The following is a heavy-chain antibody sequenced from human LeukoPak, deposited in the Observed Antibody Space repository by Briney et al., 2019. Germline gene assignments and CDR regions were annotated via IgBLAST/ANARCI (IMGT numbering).Heavy chain of an antibody. V-gene: IGHV3-30*02. D-gene: IGHD3-3*01. Sequence: GGSLRLSCAASGFSFSNFAMYWVRQAPGNGVEWVSFIRYDGSETQSAESVKGRFTTSRDNSKNTLYLQMTGLTVEDTAVYYCARDLETFGDFDLWGQGILVIVTS. CDR3: ARDLETFGDFDL. J-gene: IGHJ4*02. CDR1: GFSFSNFA. CDR2: IRYDGSET.